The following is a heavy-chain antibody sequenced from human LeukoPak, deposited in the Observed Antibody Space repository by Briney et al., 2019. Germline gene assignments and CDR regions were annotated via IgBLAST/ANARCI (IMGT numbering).Heavy chain of an antibody. CDR2: IYYSGST. D-gene: IGHD3-10*01. Sequence: SETLSLTCTVSGGSISSYYWSWIRQPPGKGLEWIGYIYYSGSTNYNPSLKSRVTISVDTSKNQFSLKLGSVTAADTAVYYCARGMEITMVRGVIEPFDYWGQGTLVTVSS. CDR1: GGSISSYY. J-gene: IGHJ4*02. CDR3: ARGMEITMVRGVIEPFDY. V-gene: IGHV4-59*01.